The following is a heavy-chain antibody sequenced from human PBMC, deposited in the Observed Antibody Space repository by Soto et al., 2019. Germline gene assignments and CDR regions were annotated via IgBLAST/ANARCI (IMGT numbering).Heavy chain of an antibody. CDR1: GFTFSSYA. CDR2: VSYHGTKT. J-gene: IGHJ6*02. Sequence: QVQLVESGGGVVQPGRSLRLSCAASGFTFSSYAMHWVRQTPDKGLQWVAVVSYHGTKTFYADSVKGRFTISRDNSKSTLFLRMNSLGPEDTAVYYCARASDHYGSGNYPQLGTDFWGQGTTVTVSS. D-gene: IGHD3-10*01. CDR3: ARASDHYGSGNYPQLGTDF. V-gene: IGHV3-30*04.